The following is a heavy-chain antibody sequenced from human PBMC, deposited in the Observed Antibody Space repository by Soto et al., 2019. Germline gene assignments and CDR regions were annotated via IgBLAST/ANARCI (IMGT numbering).Heavy chain of an antibody. D-gene: IGHD6-19*01. CDR1: GFTFSRFG. Sequence: QVQLVESGGGVVQPGRSLRLSCAASGFTFSRFGMHWVRQSPGKGLEWVAQISNDGSDEYYVDSVKGRFTISRDNSKNTLYLQMASLGAADTAVYYCAKGLESSGVGWGKGDYCGEGTLVPVSS. V-gene: IGHV3-30*18. CDR3: AKGLESSGVGWGKGDY. CDR2: ISNDGSDE. J-gene: IGHJ4*02.